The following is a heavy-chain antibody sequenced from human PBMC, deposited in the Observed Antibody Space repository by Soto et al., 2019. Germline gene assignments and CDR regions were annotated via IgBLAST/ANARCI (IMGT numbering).Heavy chain of an antibody. CDR1: GGSFSGYF. D-gene: IGHD3-16*01. CDR2: INHSGST. CDR3: ARAYAYREPRDAFDT. J-gene: IGHJ3*02. Sequence: SETLSLTCAVYGGSFSGYFWAWIRQPPGKGLEWIGKINHSGSTNYNPSLKSRVTISVDTSKNQVSLKVTTVTASDTAVYYCARAYAYREPRDAFDTWGQGTMVTVSS. V-gene: IGHV4-34*01.